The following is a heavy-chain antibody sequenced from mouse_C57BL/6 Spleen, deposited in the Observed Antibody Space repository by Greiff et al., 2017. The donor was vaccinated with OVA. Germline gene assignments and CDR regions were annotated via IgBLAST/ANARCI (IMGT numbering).Heavy chain of an antibody. V-gene: IGHV1-80*01. J-gene: IGHJ1*03. D-gene: IGHD2-3*01. CDR3: AREEKRYDGYPYWYFDV. CDR1: GYAFSSYW. Sequence: QVHVKQSGAELVKPGASVKISCKASGYAFSSYWMNWVKQRPGKGLEWIGQIYPGDGDTNYNGKFKGKATLTADKSSSTAYMQLSSLTSEDSAVYFCAREEKRYDGYPYWYFDVWGTGTTVTVSS. CDR2: IYPGDGDT.